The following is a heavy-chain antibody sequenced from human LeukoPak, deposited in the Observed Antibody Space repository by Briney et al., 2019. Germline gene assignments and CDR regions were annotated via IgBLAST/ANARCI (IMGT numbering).Heavy chain of an antibody. J-gene: IGHJ5*02. V-gene: IGHV1-3*04. CDR2: ISTPSGQT. CDR1: GHTSTTYD. D-gene: IGHD3-3*01. Sequence: ASVKVSCTASGHTSTTYDIHWVRQAPGQSLEWMGWISTPSGQTEYSQKFQGRVTITRDTSASTAYLEVGSLRSEDPAVYYCAGTGAYYGWFDPWGQGTLVTVSS. CDR3: AGTGAYYGWFDP.